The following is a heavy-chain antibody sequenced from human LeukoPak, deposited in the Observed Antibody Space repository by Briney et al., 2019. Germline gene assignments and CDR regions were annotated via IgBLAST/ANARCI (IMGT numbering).Heavy chain of an antibody. CDR2: ISSSSSYI. J-gene: IGHJ4*02. CDR1: GFTFSSYS. CDR3: ARVHYYDSSGYYYDY. Sequence: PGGSLRLSCAASGFTFSSYSMNWVRQAPGKGLEWVSSISSSSSYIYYADSVKGRFTISRDNAKNSLYLQMNSLRAEDTAVYYCARVHYYDSSGYYYDYWGQGTLVTVSS. D-gene: IGHD3-22*01. V-gene: IGHV3-21*01.